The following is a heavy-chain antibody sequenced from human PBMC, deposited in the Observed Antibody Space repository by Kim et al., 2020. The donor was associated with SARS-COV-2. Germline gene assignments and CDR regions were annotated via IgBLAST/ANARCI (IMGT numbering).Heavy chain of an antibody. CDR3: ARAGDYGSGTYYLPLDY. CDR2: INSRSTYI. D-gene: IGHD3-10*01. J-gene: IGHJ4*02. Sequence: GGSLRLSCTASGFTFSDYNFNWVRQAPGKGPQWVSSINSRSTYIYYADSVKGRFTISRDNAQKSVYLQMNNLRAEDTAVYYCARAGDYGSGTYYLPLDYWGQGTLVTVSS. V-gene: IGHV3-21*01. CDR1: GFTFSDYN.